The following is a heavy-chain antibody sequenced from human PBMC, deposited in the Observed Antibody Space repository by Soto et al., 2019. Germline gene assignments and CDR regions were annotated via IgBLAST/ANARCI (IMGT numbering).Heavy chain of an antibody. CDR2: INHSGST. Sequence: SETLSFTCAVYVGSSGVTYWTGIRRPPGKGLEWIGEINHSGSTNYSPSLKSRVTISVDTSKNQFSLKLSSVTAADMAVYYCARGALYSSSWYGDANWFDPWGQGTLVT. CDR3: ARGALYSSSWYGDANWFDP. J-gene: IGHJ5*02. CDR1: VGSSGVTY. D-gene: IGHD6-13*01. V-gene: IGHV4-34*01.